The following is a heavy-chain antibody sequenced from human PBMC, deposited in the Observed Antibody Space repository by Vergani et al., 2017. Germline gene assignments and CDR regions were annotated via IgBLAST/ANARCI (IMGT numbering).Heavy chain of an antibody. Sequence: EVQLVESGGGLVKPGGSLRLSCAASGFTFSNAWMSWVRQAPGKGLEWVGRIKSKTDGGTTDYAAPVKGRFTISRDDSKNTLYLQMNSLKTEDTAVYYCARDRTWLRFGGNWFDPWGQGTLVTVSS. CDR3: ARDRTWLRFGGNWFDP. V-gene: IGHV3-15*01. J-gene: IGHJ5*02. D-gene: IGHD5-12*01. CDR1: GFTFSNAW. CDR2: IKSKTDGGTT.